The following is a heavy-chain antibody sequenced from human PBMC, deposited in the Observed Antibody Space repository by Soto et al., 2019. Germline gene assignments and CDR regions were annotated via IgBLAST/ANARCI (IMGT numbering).Heavy chain of an antibody. CDR1: GFTFSSYS. D-gene: IGHD2-15*01. CDR2: ISSSSSYI. CDR3: ASTGAATGLGYYYYGIDV. Sequence: LRLSCAASGFTFSSYSMNWVRQAPGKGLEWVSSISSSSSYIYYADSVKGRFTISRDNAKNSLYLHMNSLRAEDTAVYYCASTGAATGLGYYYYGIDVWGQRTTVAVAS. J-gene: IGHJ6*02. V-gene: IGHV3-21*01.